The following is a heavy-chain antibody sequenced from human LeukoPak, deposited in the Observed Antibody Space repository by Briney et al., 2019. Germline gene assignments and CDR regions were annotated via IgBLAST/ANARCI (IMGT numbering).Heavy chain of an antibody. CDR3: ARHVSTVVTPVGYDY. Sequence: SETLSLTCTVSGGPISGYYWSWIRQPPGKGLQYIGYIYYTGSTNYNPSLESRVTLSVDTSKNQFSLKLSSVTAADTAVYYCARHVSTVVTPVGYDYWGQGTLVTVSS. V-gene: IGHV4-59*08. D-gene: IGHD4-23*01. CDR1: GGPISGYY. J-gene: IGHJ4*02. CDR2: IYYTGST.